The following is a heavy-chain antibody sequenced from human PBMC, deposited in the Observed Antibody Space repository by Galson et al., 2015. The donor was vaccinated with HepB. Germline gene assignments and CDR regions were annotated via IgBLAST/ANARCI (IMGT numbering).Heavy chain of an antibody. CDR1: GYTFTSYG. CDR2: ISAYNGNT. J-gene: IGHJ4*02. Sequence: SVKVSCKASGYTFTSYGISWVRQAPGQGLEWMGWISAYNGNTSYAQKLQGRVTMTTDTSTSTAYMELRSLRSDDTAVYYCARDRSPYSSGWTGHYWGQGTLVTVSS. V-gene: IGHV1-18*01. CDR3: ARDRSPYSSGWTGHY. D-gene: IGHD6-19*01.